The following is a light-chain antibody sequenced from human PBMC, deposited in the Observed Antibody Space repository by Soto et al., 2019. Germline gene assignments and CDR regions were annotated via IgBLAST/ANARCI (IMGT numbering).Light chain of an antibody. CDR1: QAIRSD. J-gene: IGKJ4*01. Sequence: EIVMTQSPVALSVSPGERATLSCRASQAIRSDLAWYQQKPGQAPRLLIPDVSTRATGIPARFNGSGSGTEFTLAISSLQFEDFAVYYCHQYNTWPLTFGGGTKVDIK. CDR2: DVS. CDR3: HQYNTWPLT. V-gene: IGKV3-15*01.